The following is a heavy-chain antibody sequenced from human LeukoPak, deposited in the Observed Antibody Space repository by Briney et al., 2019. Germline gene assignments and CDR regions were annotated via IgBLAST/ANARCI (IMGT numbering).Heavy chain of an antibody. J-gene: IGHJ4*02. D-gene: IGHD5-12*01. CDR2: IIPIFGTA. Sequence: GASVKVSCKASGGTFSSYAISWVRQAPGQGLEWMGGIIPIFGTANYAQKFQGRVTITADKSTSTAYMELSSLRAEDTAVYYCAKSFESGYESFDYWGQGTLVTVSS. CDR1: GGTFSSYA. CDR3: AKSFESGYESFDY. V-gene: IGHV1-69*06.